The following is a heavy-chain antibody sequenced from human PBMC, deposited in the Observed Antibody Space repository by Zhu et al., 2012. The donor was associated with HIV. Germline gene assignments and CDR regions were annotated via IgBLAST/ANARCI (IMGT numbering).Heavy chain of an antibody. J-gene: IGHJ4*02. CDR1: GYSISSGYY. CDR2: IYHSGST. D-gene: IGHD1/OR15-1a*01. V-gene: IGHV4-38-2*01. Sequence: QVQLQESGPGLVKPSETLSLTCAVSGYSISSGYYWGWIRQPPGKGLEWIGSIYHSGSTCYNPSLKSRVTISVDTSKNQFSLKLSSVTAADTAVYYCARGPNSLFGYWGQGTLVTVSS. CDR3: ARGPNSLFGY.